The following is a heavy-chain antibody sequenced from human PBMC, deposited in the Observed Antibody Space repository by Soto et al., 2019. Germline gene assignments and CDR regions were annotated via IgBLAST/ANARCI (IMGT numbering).Heavy chain of an antibody. D-gene: IGHD3-3*02. Sequence: EPLSLTCAVSDDSIHISHWWNLVRQPPGEGLEWIGQVSHSVSTNYNPSLASRVTISSDKTKNHVTLKLPSVTAADTAAYYCAAVHFWSSPWTDTRLDYWGQGTLVTVSS. V-gene: IGHV4-4*02. J-gene: IGHJ4*02. CDR3: AAVHFWSSPWTDTRLDY. CDR2: VSHSVST. CDR1: DDSIHISHW.